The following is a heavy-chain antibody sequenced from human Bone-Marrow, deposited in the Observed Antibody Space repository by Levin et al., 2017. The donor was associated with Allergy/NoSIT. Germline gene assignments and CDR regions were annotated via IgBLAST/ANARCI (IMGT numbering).Heavy chain of an antibody. J-gene: IGHJ4*02. CDR1: GFTFSSYS. CDR2: ISSSSSTI. V-gene: IGHV3-48*04. Sequence: LSLTCAASGFTFSSYSMNWVRQAPGKGLEWVSYISSSSSTIYYADSVKGRFTISRDNAKNSLYLQMNSLRAEDTAVYYCARVRSGWPDYWGQGTLVTVSS. D-gene: IGHD6-19*01. CDR3: ARVRSGWPDY.